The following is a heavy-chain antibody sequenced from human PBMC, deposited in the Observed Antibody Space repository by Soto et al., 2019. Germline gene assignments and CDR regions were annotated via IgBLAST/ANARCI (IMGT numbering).Heavy chain of an antibody. CDR2: ISNNGGST. CDR1: GFIFSSFA. Sequence: GGSLRLSCAASGFIFSSFAMSWVRQAPGKGLEWVSTISNNGGSTYSADSVKGRFTISRDNSKNTLYLQMNSLRAEDTAVYYCAKDPDISGWYQTDLDYWGQGTLVTVSS. V-gene: IGHV3-23*01. J-gene: IGHJ4*02. D-gene: IGHD6-19*01. CDR3: AKDPDISGWYQTDLDY.